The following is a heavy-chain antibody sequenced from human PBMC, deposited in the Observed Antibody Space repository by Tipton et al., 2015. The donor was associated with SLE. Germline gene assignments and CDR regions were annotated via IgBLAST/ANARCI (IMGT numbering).Heavy chain of an antibody. CDR3: ARLRRITMVSFGFDS. CDR2: IYPGDSDA. D-gene: IGHD3-10*01. Sequence: QLVQSGAELKKPGESLKISCKGSGYSFSGSWIGWVRQMPGKGLEWMGIIYPGDSDAKYSPAFQGQVTISADKSISTASLQWSSRRVTDTAMYYCARLRRITMVSFGFDSWGQGTMVIVSS. CDR1: GYSFSGSW. J-gene: IGHJ3*02. V-gene: IGHV5-51*03.